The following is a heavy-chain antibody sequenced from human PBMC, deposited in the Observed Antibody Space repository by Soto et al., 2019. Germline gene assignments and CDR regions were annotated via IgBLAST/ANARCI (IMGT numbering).Heavy chain of an antibody. CDR3: ARDRVVVAATPYWFDS. D-gene: IGHD2-15*01. CDR1: GFTFSFYW. J-gene: IGHJ5*01. Sequence: EVQLVESGGGLVQPGGSLRLSCAASGFTFSFYWMSWVRQVPGKGLEWVANIRPDGTEKYYVDSVKGRFTISRDTANNSLYLQMNSLRAEDTAVYYCARDRVVVAATPYWFDSCGQGTLITVSS. V-gene: IGHV3-7*01. CDR2: IRPDGTEK.